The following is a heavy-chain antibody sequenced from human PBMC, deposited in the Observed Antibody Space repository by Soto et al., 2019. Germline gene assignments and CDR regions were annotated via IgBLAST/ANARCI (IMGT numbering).Heavy chain of an antibody. CDR1: GVSISGNH. J-gene: IGHJ4*01. CDR3: ARFGAAAAHDDN. Sequence: ETLSLTCEVSGVSISGNHWSWIRQAPGKGLEWVGYVHFSGSTTYNPSLAPRLNISFDMSKSQVYLQLTSVTAADTAVYYCARFGAAAAHDDNWGRGVLVTVS. D-gene: IGHD6-13*01. CDR2: VHFSGST. V-gene: IGHV4-59*01.